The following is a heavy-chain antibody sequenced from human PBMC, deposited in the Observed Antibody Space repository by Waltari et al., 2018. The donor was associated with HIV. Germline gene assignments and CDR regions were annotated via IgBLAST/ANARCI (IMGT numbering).Heavy chain of an antibody. D-gene: IGHD6-19*01. CDR3: ARQPIPGIAVAGTYYYYGMDV. Sequence: QLQLQESGPGLVKPSETLSLPRSVSGGSISSSTYHWGWIRPPPGEGLEWIGTIYHSGSTYYNPSLKSRVTMSVDTSKNQFSLKLNSVTAADAAVYYCARQPIPGIAVAGTYYYYGMDVWGQGTTVTVS. V-gene: IGHV4-39*01. CDR1: GGSISSSTYH. J-gene: IGHJ6*02. CDR2: IYHSGST.